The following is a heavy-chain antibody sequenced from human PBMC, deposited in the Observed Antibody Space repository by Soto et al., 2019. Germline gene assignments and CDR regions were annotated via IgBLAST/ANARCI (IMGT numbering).Heavy chain of an antibody. CDR3: ARTSVNWGSRGLVDY. Sequence: QITLKESGPTLVKPTQTLTLTCTFSGFSLSTSGVGVGWIRQPPGKALEWLAFLYWDDDKRYSPSLKSRLTTTRNTSKNPVLLTMTTMDPVDTATYYCARTSVNWGSRGLVDYWGQGTLVTVAS. CDR1: GFSLSTSGVG. V-gene: IGHV2-5*02. D-gene: IGHD7-27*01. J-gene: IGHJ4*02. CDR2: LYWDDDK.